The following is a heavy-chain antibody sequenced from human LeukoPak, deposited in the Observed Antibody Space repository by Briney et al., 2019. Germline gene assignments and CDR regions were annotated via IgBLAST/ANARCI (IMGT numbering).Heavy chain of an antibody. J-gene: IGHJ4*02. CDR3: ATAEWEYFFFDS. Sequence: SDTLSLTSPVSVGSVSRGGHYCSWIRQHPGKGLEWIGFTSYSGGTYYNPSLMGRIVISVDTSQNQFSLKMRDGTAADTAVYFCATAEWEYFFFDSWGQGALVAVSS. CDR1: VGSVSRGGHY. D-gene: IGHD2/OR15-2a*01. V-gene: IGHV4-31*03. CDR2: TSYSGGT.